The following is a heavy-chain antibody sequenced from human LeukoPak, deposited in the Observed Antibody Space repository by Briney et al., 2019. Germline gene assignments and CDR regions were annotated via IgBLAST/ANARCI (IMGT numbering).Heavy chain of an antibody. V-gene: IGHV3-21*01. CDR2: IGGVSTST. Sequence: GGSLRLSCVASEFTFSSYTMNWVRQAPGKGLEWVSSIGGVSTSTYYADSVKGRFTISRDNAKDSLYLQLNSLRAEDTAMYFCARGREYYFDSSVYYDYWGQGTMVTVSS. D-gene: IGHD3-22*01. CDR1: EFTFSSYT. J-gene: IGHJ4*02. CDR3: ARGREYYFDSSVYYDY.